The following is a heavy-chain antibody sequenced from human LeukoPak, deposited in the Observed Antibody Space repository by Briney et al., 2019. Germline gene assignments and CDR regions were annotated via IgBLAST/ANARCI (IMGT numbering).Heavy chain of an antibody. J-gene: IGHJ4*02. CDR3: VEGGGYSKSPLDY. V-gene: IGHV3-64D*06. CDR1: GFTFSSYA. Sequence: GGSLRLSCSASGFTFSSYAMHWVRQAPGKGLESVSAISSSGSSTYYADSVKGRFTISRDNSKNTVYLQMSSLRAADTAVYYCVEGGGYSKSPLDYWGQGTLVTVSS. D-gene: IGHD6-13*01. CDR2: ISSSGSST.